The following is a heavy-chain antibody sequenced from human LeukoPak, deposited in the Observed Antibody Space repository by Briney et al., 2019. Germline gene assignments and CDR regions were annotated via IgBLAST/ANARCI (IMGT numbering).Heavy chain of an antibody. V-gene: IGHV3-23*01. Sequence: GGSLRLSCAASGFTFGSYAMSWVRQAPGKGLEWVSAISGSGGSTYYAASVKGRFTISRDNSKHTLYLQMNSLRAEDTAVYYCAKQPTVVNGRDYWGQGTLVTVSS. CDR3: AKQPTVVNGRDY. D-gene: IGHD4-23*01. J-gene: IGHJ4*02. CDR1: GFTFGSYA. CDR2: ISGSGGST.